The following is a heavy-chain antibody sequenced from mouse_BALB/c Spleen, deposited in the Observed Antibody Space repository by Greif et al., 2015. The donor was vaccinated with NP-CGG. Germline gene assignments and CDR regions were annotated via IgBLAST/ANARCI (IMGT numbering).Heavy chain of an antibody. CDR2: INPSNGRT. J-gene: IGHJ3*01. CDR1: GYTFTSYW. Sequence: VQLQQSGAELVKPGASVKLSCKASGYTFTSYWMHWVKQRPGQGLEWIGEINPSNGRTNYNEKFKSKATLTVDKSSSTAYMQLSSLTSEDSAVYYCAREGDYYGPAYWGQGTLVTVSA. D-gene: IGHD1-1*01. V-gene: IGHV1S81*02. CDR3: AREGDYYGPAY.